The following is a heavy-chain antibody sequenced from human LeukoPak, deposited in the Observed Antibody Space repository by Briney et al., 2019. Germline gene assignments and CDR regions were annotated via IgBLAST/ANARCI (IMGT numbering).Heavy chain of an antibody. CDR2: INTNTGNP. J-gene: IGHJ6*03. CDR1: GYIFTNYG. V-gene: IGHV7-4-1*02. D-gene: IGHD3-9*01. Sequence: ASVKVSCKASGYIFTNYGINWVRQAPGQGLEWMGWINTNTGNPTYAQGFTGRIVFSLDTSVSTAYLQISSLKAEDTAVYYCAREFHEILTGPDYYYNMDVWGKGTTVTVSS. CDR3: AREFHEILTGPDYYYNMDV.